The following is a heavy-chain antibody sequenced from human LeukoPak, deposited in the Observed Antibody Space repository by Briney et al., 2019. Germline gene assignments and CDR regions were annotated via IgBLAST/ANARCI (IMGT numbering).Heavy chain of an antibody. CDR1: GDSVSSSNYF. J-gene: IGHJ4*02. CDR2: IHYTGAT. CDR3: ARMYTDGWYEY. V-gene: IGHV4-39*01. Sequence: SETLSLTCTVFGDSVSSSNYFWAWIRQPPGKGLKWVGSIHYTGATYYSPSLKSRVTISIDTSKNQFSLRLTSLTAADTAVYYCARMYTDGWYEYWGQGILVTVSS. D-gene: IGHD6-19*01.